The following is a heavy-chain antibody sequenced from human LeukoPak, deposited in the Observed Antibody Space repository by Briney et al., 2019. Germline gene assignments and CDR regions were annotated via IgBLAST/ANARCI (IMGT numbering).Heavy chain of an antibody. V-gene: IGHV1-2*02. D-gene: IGHD6-19*01. CDR3: ASTPGIAVAVYDY. J-gene: IGHJ4*02. Sequence: ASVKVSCKASGYTFTGYYMHWVRQAPGQGLEWMGWINPNSGGTNYAQKFQGRVTMPRDTSISTAYMELSRLRSDDTAVYYCASTPGIAVAVYDYWGQGTLVTVSS. CDR2: INPNSGGT. CDR1: GYTFTGYY.